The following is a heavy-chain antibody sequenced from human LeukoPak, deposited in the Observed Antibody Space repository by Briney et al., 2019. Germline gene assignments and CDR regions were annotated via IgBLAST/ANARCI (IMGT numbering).Heavy chain of an antibody. D-gene: IGHD5-12*01. V-gene: IGHV3-21*01. Sequence: GGSLRLSCAASGFTFSSYAMNWVRQAPGKGLEWVSSISSGGTYVDYADSVKGRFTISRDNAKNSLYLQMNSLRAEDTAVFYCARDPGYSNSPYYLDYWGQGTLVTVSS. CDR2: ISSGGTYV. CDR3: ARDPGYSNSPYYLDY. CDR1: GFTFSSYA. J-gene: IGHJ4*02.